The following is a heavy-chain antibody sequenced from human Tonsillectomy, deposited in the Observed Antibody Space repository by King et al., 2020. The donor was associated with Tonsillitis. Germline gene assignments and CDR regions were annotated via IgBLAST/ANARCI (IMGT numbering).Heavy chain of an antibody. V-gene: IGHV1-18*04. J-gene: IGHJ4*02. CDR2: ISAYNGNT. Sequence: AQLVQSGGEMKKPGASVKVSCKASGYTFTSYGIIWVRQAPGQGLEWMGWISAYNGNTHHAQKLQGRVTMTTDTSTSTAYMELRSLRSDDTAVYYCARDHLAAVDYWGQGTLVTVSS. CDR3: ARDHLAAVDY. D-gene: IGHD6-13*01. CDR1: GYTFTSYG.